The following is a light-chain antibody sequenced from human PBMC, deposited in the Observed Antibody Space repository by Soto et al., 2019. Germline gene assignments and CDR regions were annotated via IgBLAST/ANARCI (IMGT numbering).Light chain of an antibody. CDR2: EVS. Sequence: QSALTQPASVSGSPGQSIVISCTGTSSDIGNYNYVSWYQQHPGKAPKLIIYEVSNRPSGVSNRFSGSKSGNTASLTISGLQADDEADYYCSSFTNSLTLVFGGGTKLTVL. J-gene: IGLJ3*02. V-gene: IGLV2-14*01. CDR1: SSDIGNYNY. CDR3: SSFTNSLTLV.